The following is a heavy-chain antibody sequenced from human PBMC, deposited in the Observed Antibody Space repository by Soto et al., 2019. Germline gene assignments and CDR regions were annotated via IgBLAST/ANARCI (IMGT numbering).Heavy chain of an antibody. J-gene: IGHJ6*02. CDR2: IIPIFGTA. V-gene: IGHV1-69*13. CDR3: ARPHLVPGVYYGMDV. CDR1: ACTFSSYA. D-gene: IGHD2-8*01. Sequence: SVKFSFKASACTFSSYAISWLRQAPVQGLDWMGGIIPIFGTANYAQKFQGRVTITADESTSKAYMELSSRRSEDTSVYYCARPHLVPGVYYGMDVWGQGPTVTVSS.